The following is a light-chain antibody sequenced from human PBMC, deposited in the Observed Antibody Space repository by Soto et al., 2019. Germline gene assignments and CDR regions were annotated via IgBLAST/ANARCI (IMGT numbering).Light chain of an antibody. CDR3: GTWDSSLSAVYV. CDR1: SSNIGNNY. Sequence: SVLTQPPSVSAAPGQKATISCSGSSSNIGNNYVSWYQQLPGTAPKLLIYENNKRPSGIPDRFSGSKSGTSATLGITGLQTGDEADYYCGTWDSSLSAVYVFGTGNKVTVL. J-gene: IGLJ1*01. V-gene: IGLV1-51*02. CDR2: ENN.